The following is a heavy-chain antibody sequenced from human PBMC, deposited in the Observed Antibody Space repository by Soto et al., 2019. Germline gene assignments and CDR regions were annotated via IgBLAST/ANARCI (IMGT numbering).Heavy chain of an antibody. V-gene: IGHV4-34*01. D-gene: IGHD6-19*01. J-gene: IGHJ4*02. Sequence: SETLSLTCAVYGGSFSGYYWSWIRQPPGKGLEWIGEINHSGSTNYNPSLKSRVTISVDTSKNQFSLKLSSVTAADTAVYYCARGSSGGRYTTSNLSIFDYWGQGTLVTVSS. CDR1: GGSFSGYY. CDR2: INHSGST. CDR3: ARGSSGGRYTTSNLSIFDY.